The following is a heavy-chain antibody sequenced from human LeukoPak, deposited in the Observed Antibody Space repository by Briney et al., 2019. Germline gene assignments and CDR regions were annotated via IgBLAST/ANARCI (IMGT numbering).Heavy chain of an antibody. D-gene: IGHD3-22*01. V-gene: IGHV4-34*01. CDR2: INHSGST. J-gene: IGHJ4*02. CDR1: GGSFSGYY. CDR3: ARDAYDSSGYSFDY. Sequence: SETLSLTCTVYGGSFSGYYWSWIRQPSGKGLEWIGEINHSGSTNYNPSLKSRATISVDKSKNQFSLKLSSVTAADTAVYYCARDAYDSSGYSFDYWGQGTLVTVSS.